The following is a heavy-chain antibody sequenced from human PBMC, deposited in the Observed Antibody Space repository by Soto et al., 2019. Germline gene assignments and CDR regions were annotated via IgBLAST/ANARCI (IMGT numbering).Heavy chain of an antibody. Sequence: QVQVVRSGAEVKKPGSSVKVSCKASGGSLSNYGISWVRQAPGQGLEWMGAIIPVFGTPNYAQKFQDRVTITADESTTTVYMEVRSLTSEDTAVYYCARGDATKIVVTTYYAMDVWGQGTTVTVSS. D-gene: IGHD3-22*01. V-gene: IGHV1-69*12. CDR2: IIPVFGTP. J-gene: IGHJ6*02. CDR3: ARGDATKIVVTTYYAMDV. CDR1: GGSLSNYG.